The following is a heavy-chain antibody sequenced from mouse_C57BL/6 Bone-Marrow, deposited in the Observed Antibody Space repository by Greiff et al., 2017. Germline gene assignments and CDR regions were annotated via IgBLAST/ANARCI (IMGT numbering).Heavy chain of an antibody. Sequence: QVQLQQPGAELVKPGASVSLSCKASGYTFTSYWMHWVKQRPGRGLEWIGRIDPNGGGTKYNEKFKSQATLTVDKPASTAYMKLSSLTSEDSAVDNCARSEWLRAGLAYWGQGTLVTVAA. V-gene: IGHV1-72*01. CDR2: IDPNGGGT. CDR1: GYTFTSYW. CDR3: ARSEWLRAGLAY. D-gene: IGHD2-2*01. J-gene: IGHJ3*01.